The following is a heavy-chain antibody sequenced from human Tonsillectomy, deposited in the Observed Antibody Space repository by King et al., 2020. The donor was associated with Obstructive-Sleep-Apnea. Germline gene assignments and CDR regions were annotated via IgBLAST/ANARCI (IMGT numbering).Heavy chain of an antibody. D-gene: IGHD5-12*01. CDR2: ISWDGVTT. CDR3: AKDSRSGYDHDAFDI. J-gene: IGHJ3*02. CDR1: GFTFEDYT. V-gene: IGHV3-43*01. Sequence: VQLVESGGVVVQPGGSLRLSCAASGFTFEDYTMHWVRQTPGKGLEWVSLISWDGVTTYYIDSVKGRFTISRDNSKNSLYLQMNSLRTEDTALYYCAKDSRSGYDHDAFDIWGQGTMVTVSS.